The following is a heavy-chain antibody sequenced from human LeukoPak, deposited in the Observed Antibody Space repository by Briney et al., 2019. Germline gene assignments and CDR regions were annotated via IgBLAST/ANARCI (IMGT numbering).Heavy chain of an antibody. V-gene: IGHV1-46*01. J-gene: IGHJ4*02. D-gene: IGHD2-8*02. CDR1: GYTFTSYY. CDR3: ARGGYWYFDY. CDR2: INPIGGST. Sequence: ASVKVSCKASGYTFTSYYMHWVRQAPGQALEWMGIINPIGGSTSYAQKFQGRVTMTRDTSTSTVYMELSSLRSGDTAVYYCARGGYWYFDYWGQGTLVTVSS.